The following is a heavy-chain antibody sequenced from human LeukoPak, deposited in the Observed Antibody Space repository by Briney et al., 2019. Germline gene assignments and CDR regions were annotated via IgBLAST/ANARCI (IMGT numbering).Heavy chain of an antibody. D-gene: IGHD2-15*01. J-gene: IGHJ4*02. Sequence: WASVKVSRKVSGYTLTELSMHWVRQAPGKGLEWMGGFDPEDGETIYAQKFQGRVTMTEDTSTDTAYMELSSLRSEDTAVYYCATGTVVAATYDYWGQGTLVTVSS. CDR1: GYTLTELS. V-gene: IGHV1-24*01. CDR2: FDPEDGET. CDR3: ATGTVVAATYDY.